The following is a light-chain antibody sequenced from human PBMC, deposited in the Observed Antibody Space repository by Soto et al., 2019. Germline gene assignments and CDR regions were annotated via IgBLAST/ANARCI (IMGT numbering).Light chain of an antibody. CDR1: SSDAGGYNY. J-gene: IGLJ2*01. CDR2: DVT. CDR3: SSYTSASTYVL. Sequence: QSVLTQPASVSGSPGQSITISCTRTSSDAGGYNYVSWYQQYPGKVPKLIIYDVTNRPSGVSDRFSGSKSGNTASLTISGLQADDEADYYCSSYTSASTYVLFGGGTKVTVL. V-gene: IGLV2-14*03.